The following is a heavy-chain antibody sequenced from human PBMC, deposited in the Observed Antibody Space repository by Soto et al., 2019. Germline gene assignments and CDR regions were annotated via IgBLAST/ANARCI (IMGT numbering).Heavy chain of an antibody. Sequence: SETLSLTCTVSGGSISSYYWIWLRQPPGKGLEWIGYIYYSGSTNYNPSLKSRVTISVDTSKNQFSLKLSSVTAADTAVYYCARRAGGFGELLSGYYYYYMDVWGKGTTVTVSS. J-gene: IGHJ6*03. CDR1: GGSISSYY. CDR3: ARRAGGFGELLSGYYYYYMDV. D-gene: IGHD3-10*01. V-gene: IGHV4-59*01. CDR2: IYYSGST.